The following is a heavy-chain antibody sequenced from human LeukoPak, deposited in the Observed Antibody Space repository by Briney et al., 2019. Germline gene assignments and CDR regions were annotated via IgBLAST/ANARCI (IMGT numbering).Heavy chain of an antibody. D-gene: IGHD2-2*01. J-gene: IGHJ4*02. CDR1: GFTFSSYW. CDR2: FNSDGSST. V-gene: IGHV3-74*01. CDR3: ARDRGGRAVPAANFDY. Sequence: GGSLRLSCAASGFTFSSYWMHWVRQAPGKGLVWVSRFNSDGSSTSYADSVKGRFTISRDNAKNTLYLQMNSLRAEDTAVYYCARDRGGRAVPAANFDYWGQGTLVTVSS.